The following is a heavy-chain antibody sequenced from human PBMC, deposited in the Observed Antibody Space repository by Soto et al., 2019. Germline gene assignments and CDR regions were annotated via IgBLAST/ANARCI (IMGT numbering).Heavy chain of an antibody. CDR2: IYYSGST. CDR3: AIQRSGVVY. Sequence: ETLSLTCTVSGGSISSYYWSWIRQPPGKGLEWIGYIYYSGSTNYNPSLKSRVTISVDTSKNQFSLSRLTSDDTAVYYCAIQRSGVVYWGQGTLVTVSS. CDR1: GGSISSYY. D-gene: IGHD2-15*01. V-gene: IGHV4-59*01. J-gene: IGHJ4*02.